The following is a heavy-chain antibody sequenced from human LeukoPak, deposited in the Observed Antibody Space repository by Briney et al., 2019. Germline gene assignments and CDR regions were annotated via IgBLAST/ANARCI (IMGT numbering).Heavy chain of an antibody. CDR1: GYTFTSYG. CDR3: ARDLIVGATLAGGHDAFDI. D-gene: IGHD1-26*01. V-gene: IGHV1-18*01. Sequence: ASVKVSCKASGYTFTSYGISWVRQVPGQGLEWMGWISAYTGNTNYAQNLQGRVTMTTDTSTRTAYMDLRSLGSDDTAVYYCARDLIVGATLAGGHDAFDIWGQGTMVTVSS. CDR2: ISAYTGNT. J-gene: IGHJ3*02.